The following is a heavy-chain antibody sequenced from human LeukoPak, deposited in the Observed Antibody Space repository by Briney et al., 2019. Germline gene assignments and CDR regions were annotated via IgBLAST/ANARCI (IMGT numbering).Heavy chain of an antibody. V-gene: IGHV1-69*13. J-gene: IGHJ4*02. CDR3: ARSKDSSGSVDY. Sequence: ASVKVSCKASGGTFSSYAISWVRQAPGQGLEWMGGIIPIFGTANYAQKSQGRVTITADESTSTAYMELSSLRSEDTAVYYCARSKDSSGSVDYWGQGTLVTVSS. CDR1: GGTFSSYA. CDR2: IIPIFGTA. D-gene: IGHD3-22*01.